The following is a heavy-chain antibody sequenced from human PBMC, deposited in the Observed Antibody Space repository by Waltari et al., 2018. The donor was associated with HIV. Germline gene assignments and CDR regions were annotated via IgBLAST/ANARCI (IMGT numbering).Heavy chain of an antibody. CDR3: ARESEGYYASGTGNWFDP. Sequence: EVQLVESGGGLVQPGGSLRLSCAASGFTFSSYWMHWVRQAPGKGLVWGSRITSDGSSKSYADSVKGRFTISRDNAKNTLYLQMNSLRAEDTAVYYCARESEGYYASGTGNWFDPWGQGTLVTVSS. CDR2: ITSDGSSK. V-gene: IGHV3-74*01. D-gene: IGHD3-10*01. J-gene: IGHJ5*02. CDR1: GFTFSSYW.